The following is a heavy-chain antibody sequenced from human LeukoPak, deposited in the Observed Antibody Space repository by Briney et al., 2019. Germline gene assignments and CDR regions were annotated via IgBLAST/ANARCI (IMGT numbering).Heavy chain of an antibody. CDR1: GYTFTGYY. D-gene: IGHD3-22*01. CDR3: ARSITMIVVWDAFDM. Sequence: ASVKVSCKASGYTFTGYYMHWVRQAPGQGLEWMGWISAYNGNTNYAQKLQGRVTMTTDTSTSTAYMELRSLRSDDTAVYYCARSITMIVVWDAFDMWGQGTMVTVSS. CDR2: ISAYNGNT. J-gene: IGHJ3*02. V-gene: IGHV1-18*04.